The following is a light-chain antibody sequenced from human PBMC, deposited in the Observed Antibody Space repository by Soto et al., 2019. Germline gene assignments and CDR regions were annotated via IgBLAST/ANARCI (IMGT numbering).Light chain of an antibody. J-gene: IGLJ2*01. CDR1: SSNIEALYD. V-gene: IGLV1-40*01. CDR2: DNN. Sequence: QTVVTQPPSVSGAPGQRVTISCTGSSSNIEALYDVNWYQQLPGTAPKLLIYDNNNRPSGVPDRFSGSKSGTSASLAITGLQAEDEADYYCQSYDNSLSGHVVFGGGTKVTVL. CDR3: QSYDNSLSGHVV.